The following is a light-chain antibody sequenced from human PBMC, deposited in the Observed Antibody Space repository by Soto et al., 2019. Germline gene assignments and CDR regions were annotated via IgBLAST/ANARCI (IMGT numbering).Light chain of an antibody. Sequence: DIEMTQSPSTLSASVGDRVTITCRASQTIRRWLAWYQQRPGKAPKVLIYDASTLESGVPARFSGSGSETEFPLTTSSLQPEDSATYYCHHYNSDPWTFGQGTKGEI. V-gene: IGKV1-5*01. J-gene: IGKJ1*01. CDR1: QTIRRW. CDR3: HHYNSDPWT. CDR2: DAS.